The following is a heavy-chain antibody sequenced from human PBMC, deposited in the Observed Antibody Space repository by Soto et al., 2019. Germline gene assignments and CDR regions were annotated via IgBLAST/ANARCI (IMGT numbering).Heavy chain of an antibody. D-gene: IGHD3-22*01. CDR3: VVDTSGLLDY. CDR1: GFTFSSNG. Sequence: GGSLRLSCAASGFTFSSNGMHWVRQAPGKGLEWVAVIWYDGNKKYYGDSVRGRFTISRDNSKNTLYLEMNSLRAEDTAVYYCVVDTSGLLDYWGQGXQVTVSS. CDR2: IWYDGNKK. J-gene: IGHJ4*02. V-gene: IGHV3-33*03.